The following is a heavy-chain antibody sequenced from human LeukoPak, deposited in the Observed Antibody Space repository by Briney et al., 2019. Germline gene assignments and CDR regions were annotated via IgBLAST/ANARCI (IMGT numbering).Heavy chain of an antibody. D-gene: IGHD3-10*01. J-gene: IGHJ5*02. CDR1: GYTFTSYD. V-gene: IGHV1-8*03. CDR3: ARGRGHYYGSGSWQP. CDR2: MNPNSGNT. Sequence: ASVKVSCNSSGYTFTSYDINWVRQATGQGLEWMGWMNPNSGNTGYAQKFQGRVTITRNTSISTAYMELSSLRSEDTAVYYCARGRGHYYGSGSWQPWGQGTLVTVSS.